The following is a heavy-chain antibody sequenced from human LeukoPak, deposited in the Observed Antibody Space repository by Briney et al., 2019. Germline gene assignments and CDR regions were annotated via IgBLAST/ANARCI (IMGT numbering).Heavy chain of an antibody. CDR2: ISYDGSNK. D-gene: IGHD5-12*01. Sequence: GGSLRLSCAASGFTFNSYALHWVRQAPGKGLEWVTLISYDGSNKYYADSVKGRFTISRDNSKNTLYLQMNSLRPEDTAVYYCARDDTGYGLFDSWGQGTLVTVSS. J-gene: IGHJ5*01. CDR1: GFTFNSYA. V-gene: IGHV3-30-3*01. CDR3: ARDDTGYGLFDS.